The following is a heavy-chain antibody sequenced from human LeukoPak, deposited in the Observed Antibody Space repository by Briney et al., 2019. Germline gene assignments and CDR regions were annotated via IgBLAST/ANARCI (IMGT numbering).Heavy chain of an antibody. CDR2: IYTSGST. Sequence: SETLSLTCTVSGGSISSYYWSWIRQPAGKGLEWIGRIYTSGSTNYNPSLKSRVTMSVDTSKNQFSLKLSSVTAADTAVYYCARTRDSATYYGPRANWFDPWGPGTLVTVSS. D-gene: IGHD3-10*01. J-gene: IGHJ5*02. CDR1: GGSISSYY. CDR3: ARTRDSATYYGPRANWFDP. V-gene: IGHV4-4*07.